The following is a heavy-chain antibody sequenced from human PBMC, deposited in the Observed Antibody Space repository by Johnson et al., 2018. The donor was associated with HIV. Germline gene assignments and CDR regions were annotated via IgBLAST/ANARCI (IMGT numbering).Heavy chain of an antibody. Sequence: VQLVESGGGVVRPGGSLRLSCAASGFTFSSFWMTWVRQAPGKGLEWVANIKQDGSEKYYVDSVKGRFTISRDNAKNSLYLQMNSLRAEDTAMYYCARDLRLGAIDAFDIWGQGTMVTVSS. J-gene: IGHJ3*02. CDR2: IKQDGSEK. V-gene: IGHV3-7*03. D-gene: IGHD1-26*01. CDR3: ARDLRLGAIDAFDI. CDR1: GFTFSSFW.